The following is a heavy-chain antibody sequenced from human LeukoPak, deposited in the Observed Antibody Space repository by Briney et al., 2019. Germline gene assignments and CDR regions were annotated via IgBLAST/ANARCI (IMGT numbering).Heavy chain of an antibody. Sequence: PGGSLRLSCAASGFTFSSYGMRWVRQAPGKGLEWVSAISGSGGSTYYADSVKGRFTISRDNSKNTLYLQMNSLRAEDTAVYYCAKSISDSGSYSTTTIDYWGQGTLVTVSS. CDR2: ISGSGGST. CDR1: GFTFSSYG. CDR3: AKSISDSGSYSTTTIDY. V-gene: IGHV3-23*01. D-gene: IGHD1-26*01. J-gene: IGHJ4*02.